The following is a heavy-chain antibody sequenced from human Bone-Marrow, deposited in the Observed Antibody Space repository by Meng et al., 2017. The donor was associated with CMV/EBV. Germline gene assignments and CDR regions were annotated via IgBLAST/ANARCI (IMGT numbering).Heavy chain of an antibody. D-gene: IGHD3-10*01. CDR3: ARVNSIITPYYVDY. CDR2: ISYDGSNK. J-gene: IGHJ4*01. CDR1: GFTFSSYA. V-gene: IGHV3-30-3*01. Sequence: GGSLRLSCAASGFTFSSYAMHWVRQAPGKGLEWVAVISYDGSNKYYADSVKGRFTISRDNSKNTLYLQMNSLRAEDTAVYYCARVNSIITPYYVDYWGYGTLVTVSS.